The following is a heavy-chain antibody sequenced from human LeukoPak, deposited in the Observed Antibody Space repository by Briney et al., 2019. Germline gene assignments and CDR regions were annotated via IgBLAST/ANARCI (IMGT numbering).Heavy chain of an antibody. V-gene: IGHV1-18*04. Sequence: GESLKISCKGSGYSFTSYWIGWVRQAPGQGLEWMGWISAYNGNTNYAQKLQGRVTMTTDTSTSTAYMELRSLRSDDTAVYYCARIFLSVVAPKRWFDPWGQGTLVTVSS. J-gene: IGHJ5*02. CDR1: GYSFTSYW. D-gene: IGHD4-23*01. CDR2: ISAYNGNT. CDR3: ARIFLSVVAPKRWFDP.